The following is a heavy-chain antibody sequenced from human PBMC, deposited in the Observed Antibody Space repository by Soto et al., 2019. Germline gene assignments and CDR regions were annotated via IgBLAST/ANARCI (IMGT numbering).Heavy chain of an antibody. CDR2: TYYRSKWST. V-gene: IGHV6-1*01. Sequence: SQTLSLTCAISGDSVSSKSAAWNWIRQSPSRGLEWLGSTYYRSKWSTYYAVSVKSRITINPDTSKNQFSLQLNSVTPEDAAVYYCTRASSGSYDXWGQVTLFTVSX. CDR3: TRASSGSYDX. CDR1: GDSVSSKSAA. D-gene: IGHD1-26*01. J-gene: IGHJ4*02.